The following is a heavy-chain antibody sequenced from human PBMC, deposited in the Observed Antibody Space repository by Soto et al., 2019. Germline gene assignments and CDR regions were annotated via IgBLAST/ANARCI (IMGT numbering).Heavy chain of an antibody. CDR1: GGTFSSYA. V-gene: IGHV1-69*13. CDR2: IIPIFGTA. Sequence: VASVKVSCKASGGTFSSYAISWVRQAPGQGLEWMGGIIPIFGTANYAQKFQGRVTITADESTSTAYMELSSLRSEDTAVYYCASLYNWNRDYWGQGTLVTVSS. J-gene: IGHJ4*02. D-gene: IGHD1-1*01. CDR3: ASLYNWNRDY.